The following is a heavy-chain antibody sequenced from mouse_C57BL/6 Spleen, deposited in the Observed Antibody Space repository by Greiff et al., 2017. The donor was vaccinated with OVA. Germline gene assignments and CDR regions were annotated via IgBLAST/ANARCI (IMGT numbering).Heavy chain of an antibody. Sequence: QVQLKEPGPGLVAPSQSLSITCTVSGFSLTSYAISWVRQPPGKGLEWLGVIWTGGGTNYNSALKSRLSISKDNSKSQIFLKMKSRQTDDTARYDCAGYGDYAMDYWGQGTSVTVSS. J-gene: IGHJ4*01. V-gene: IGHV2-9-1*01. CDR2: IWTGGGT. D-gene: IGHD2-2*01. CDR3: AGYGDYAMDY. CDR1: GFSLTSYA.